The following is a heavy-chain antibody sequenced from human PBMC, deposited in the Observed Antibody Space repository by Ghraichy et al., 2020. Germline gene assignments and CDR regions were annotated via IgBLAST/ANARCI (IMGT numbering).Heavy chain of an antibody. D-gene: IGHD3-10*01. Sequence: GESLNISCAASGFTVSSNYMSWVRQAPGKGLEWVSVIYSGGSTYYADSVKGRFTISRDNSKNTLYLQMNSLRAEDTAVYYCAREEGSGSYYLDAFDIWGQGTMVTVSS. CDR3: AREEGSGSYYLDAFDI. CDR1: GFTVSSNY. V-gene: IGHV3-66*01. J-gene: IGHJ3*02. CDR2: IYSGGST.